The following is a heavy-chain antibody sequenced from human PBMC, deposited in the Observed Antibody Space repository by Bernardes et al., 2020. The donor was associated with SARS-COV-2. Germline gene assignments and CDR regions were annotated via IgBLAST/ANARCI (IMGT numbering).Heavy chain of an antibody. CDR2: IYNDGST. CDR3: ASAYYYDSSGYHTFDC. J-gene: IGHJ4*02. D-gene: IGHD3-22*01. V-gene: IGHV3-66*02. CDR1: GFTLSRNY. Sequence: GGYLSPSSAASGFTLSRNYLSWVRHAPGKGLEWVSLIYNDGSTYHADSVKGRFSVSRDNSKNTLYLQMNSLRVEDTAVYYCASAYYYDSSGYHTFDCWGQGTLVTVSS.